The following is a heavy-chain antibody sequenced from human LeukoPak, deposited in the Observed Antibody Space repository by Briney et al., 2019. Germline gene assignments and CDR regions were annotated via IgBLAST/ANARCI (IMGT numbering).Heavy chain of an antibody. Sequence: GGSLRLSCAASGFSFSSYGMHWVRQAPGKGLEWVAYMRSDGSTKYYADSVKGRFTISRDNSKNTLYLQMNSLRPEGTAVYYCAKGYDSSGYYLDYWGQGTPVTVSS. CDR1: GFSFSSYG. J-gene: IGHJ4*02. CDR3: AKGYDSSGYYLDY. D-gene: IGHD3-22*01. V-gene: IGHV3-30*02. CDR2: MRSDGSTK.